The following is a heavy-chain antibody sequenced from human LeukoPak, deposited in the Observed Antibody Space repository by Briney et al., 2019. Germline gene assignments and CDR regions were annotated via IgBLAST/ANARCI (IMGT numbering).Heavy chain of an antibody. CDR2: IKLDSGGT. CDR3: ARGNPGRGSFLYDS. V-gene: IGHV1-2*02. CDR1: GYTHTDFY. Sequence: ASVKVSCKTSGYTHTDFYRYSLRQAPGQGRDDMGWIKLDSGGTNYAPKLQGRVTMTRDTSVSTAYMELRSLSSDATAVYYSARGNPGRGSFLYDSWGQGTLVTVSS. D-gene: IGHD2-8*02. J-gene: IGHJ4*02.